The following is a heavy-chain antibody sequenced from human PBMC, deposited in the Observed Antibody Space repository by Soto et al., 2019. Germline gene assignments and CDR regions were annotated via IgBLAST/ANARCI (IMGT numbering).Heavy chain of an antibody. CDR2: INPNSGGT. J-gene: IGHJ6*02. CDR1: GYTFTGYY. D-gene: IGHD2-21*02. V-gene: IGHV1-2*04. CDR3: AGEPYCGGDCYPHYYYYYGMDV. Sequence: GASVKVSCKASGYTFTGYYMHWVRQAPGQGLEWMGWINPNSGGTNYAQKFQGWVTMTRDTSISTAYMELSRLRSDDTAVYYCAGEPYCGGDCYPHYYYYYGMDVWGQGTTVTVSS.